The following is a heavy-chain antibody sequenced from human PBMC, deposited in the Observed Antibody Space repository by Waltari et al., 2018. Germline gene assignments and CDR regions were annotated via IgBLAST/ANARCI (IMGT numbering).Heavy chain of an antibody. CDR2: INSDGGST. V-gene: IGHV3-74*01. J-gene: IGHJ4*02. CDR3: ASWKFCTGGNCYGWGY. Sequence: EVQLVESGGGLVQPGGSLRLSCAASGFTSSRSWSPWVRQVPGKGLVWVSRINSDGGSTGYADSVKGRFTISRDNAKSTLYLQMSSLRADDSAVYYCASWKFCTGGNCYGWGYWGQGTLVTVSS. CDR1: GFTSSRSW. D-gene: IGHD2-15*01.